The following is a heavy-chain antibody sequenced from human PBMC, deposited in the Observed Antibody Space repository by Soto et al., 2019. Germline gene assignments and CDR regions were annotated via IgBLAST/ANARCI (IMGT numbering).Heavy chain of an antibody. V-gene: IGHV4-39*01. D-gene: IGHD2-2*01. CDR1: GGSIRSSNYY. CDR3: ARHSGPYASSWFDY. Sequence: PSETLSLTCSVSGGSIRSSNYYWGWIRQPPGKGLERIGSIYYSGSTYYNPSLKSRVTISVDTSKNQFSLKVNSVTAADTAVYYCARHSGPYASSWFDYWGQGILVTASS. CDR2: IYYSGST. J-gene: IGHJ5*01.